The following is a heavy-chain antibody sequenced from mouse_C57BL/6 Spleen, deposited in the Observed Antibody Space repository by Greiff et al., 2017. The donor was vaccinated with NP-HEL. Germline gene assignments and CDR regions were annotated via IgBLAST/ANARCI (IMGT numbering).Heavy chain of an antibody. J-gene: IGHJ1*03. Sequence: EVKLLESGGGLVQPKGSLKLSCAASGFSFNTYAMNWVRQAPGKGLEWVARIRSKSNNYATYYADSVKDRFTISRDDSESMLYLQMNNLKTEDTAMYYCVRQAYYYGSSYLWYFDVWGTGTTVTVSS. D-gene: IGHD1-1*01. CDR2: IRSKSNNYAT. CDR3: VRQAYYYGSSYLWYFDV. V-gene: IGHV10-1*01. CDR1: GFSFNTYA.